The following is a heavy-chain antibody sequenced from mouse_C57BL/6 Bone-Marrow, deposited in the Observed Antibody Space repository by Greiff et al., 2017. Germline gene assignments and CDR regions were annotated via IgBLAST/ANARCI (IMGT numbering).Heavy chain of an antibody. CDR3: AREDY. CDR1: GYSITSCYY. Sequence: VQLKQPGPGLVKPSPSLSLTCSVTGYSITSCYYCNWIQKFPGNTLGCMGYLSYDGSTNYNQSLKNRIAITREKSKNPFFLKFNAVTTEDTATYYCAREDYWGQGTTLTVSS. V-gene: IGHV3-6*01. CDR2: LSYDGST. J-gene: IGHJ2*01.